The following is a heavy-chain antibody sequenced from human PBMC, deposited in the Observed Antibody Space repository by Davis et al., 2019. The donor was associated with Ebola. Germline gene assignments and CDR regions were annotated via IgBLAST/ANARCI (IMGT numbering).Heavy chain of an antibody. CDR1: GYSFTSYW. J-gene: IGHJ5*02. Sequence: GESLKISCKGSGYSFTSYWIAWVRQMPGKGLKCMGIIYPGDSDTRYSSSFQGQVTISADKSINTAYLQWSSLKASDSAMYYCARQESLYGSIDTWGQGTLVTVSS. CDR2: IYPGDSDT. V-gene: IGHV5-51*01. CDR3: ARQESLYGSIDT. D-gene: IGHD6-13*01.